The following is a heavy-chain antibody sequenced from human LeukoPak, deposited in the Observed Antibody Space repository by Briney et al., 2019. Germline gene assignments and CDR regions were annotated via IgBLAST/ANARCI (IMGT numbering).Heavy chain of an antibody. CDR1: GFTFSSYG. D-gene: IGHD3-10*01. V-gene: IGHV3-23*01. J-gene: IGHJ3*02. CDR2: ISGSGGST. CDR3: AKPLLRFNDAFDM. Sequence: PGGSLRLSCAASGFTFSSYGMSWVRQAPGKGLEWVSGISGSGGSTYYADSVKGRFTISRDNSKNTLYLQMNSLRAEDTAVYYCAKPLLRFNDAFDMWGQGTMVTVSS.